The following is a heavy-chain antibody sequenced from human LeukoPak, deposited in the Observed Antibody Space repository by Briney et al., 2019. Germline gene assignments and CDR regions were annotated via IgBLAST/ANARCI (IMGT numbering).Heavy chain of an antibody. CDR3: AKDHESDGYPCLDH. Sequence: GGSLRLSCAASGFTFSSYAMSWVRQAPGKGLEWVSTISASGPYYADAVRGRLTISRDNSRNTLSLQMDSLRAEDTAVYYCAKDHESDGYPCLDHWGLGTLVTVSS. D-gene: IGHD3-22*01. CDR1: GFTFSSYA. J-gene: IGHJ4*02. CDR2: ISASGP. V-gene: IGHV3-23*01.